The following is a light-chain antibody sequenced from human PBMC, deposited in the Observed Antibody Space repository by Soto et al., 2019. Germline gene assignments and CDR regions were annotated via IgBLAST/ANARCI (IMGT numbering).Light chain of an antibody. V-gene: IGKV3-15*01. CDR3: QQYSSYSQIS. CDR2: GAS. Sequence: EIVMTQSPATLSVSPGERATLSCRASQSVSSNLAWYQQKPGQAPRLLIYGASTRATGIPARFSGSGSGTEFTLTISSLQSEDFSTYYCQQYSSYSQISFGQGTRLEIK. J-gene: IGKJ5*01. CDR1: QSVSSN.